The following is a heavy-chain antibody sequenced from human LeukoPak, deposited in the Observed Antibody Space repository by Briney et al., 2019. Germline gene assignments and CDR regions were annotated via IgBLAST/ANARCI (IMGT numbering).Heavy chain of an antibody. CDR1: GGSISSSSYY. J-gene: IGHJ4*02. D-gene: IGHD1-26*01. CDR3: ARHSGSYSAFDY. CDR2: IYYIGST. V-gene: IGHV4-39*01. Sequence: PSETLSLTCTVSGGSISSSSYYWGWIRQPPGKGLEGIGSIYYIGSTYYNPALKSRVTISVDTSKNPFSLKLSSVTAADTAVYYCARHSGSYSAFDYWGQGTLVTVSS.